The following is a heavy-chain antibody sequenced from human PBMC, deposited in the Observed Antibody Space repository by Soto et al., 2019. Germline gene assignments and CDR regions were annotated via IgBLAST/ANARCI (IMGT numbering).Heavy chain of an antibody. D-gene: IGHD2-21*01. Sequence: EVQLLESGGGLAQPGGSLRLSCAASGFTFVKHAMTWVRQAPGKGLEWVSTINGGNGGTYYADSVKGRFTISRDNSHNTLYLHMGSLRSEDTAIYYCARAYVMLVAIITTLNDNWGQGTLVTVSS. CDR1: GFTFVKHA. J-gene: IGHJ4*02. V-gene: IGHV3-23*01. CDR3: ARAYVMLVAIITTLNDN. CDR2: INGGNGGT.